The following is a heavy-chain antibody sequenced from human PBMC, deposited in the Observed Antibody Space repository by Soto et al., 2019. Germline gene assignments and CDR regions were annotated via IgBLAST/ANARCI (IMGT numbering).Heavy chain of an antibody. D-gene: IGHD3-3*01. CDR1: GDSVSSNSAA. V-gene: IGHV6-1*01. Sequence: SQTLSLTCAISGDSVSSNSAAWNWIRQSPSRGLEWLGRTYYRSKWYNDYAVSVKSRITINPDTSKNQFSLQLNSVTPEDTAVYYCARELIFGVVQGYYYSMHVSGKATTVTVSS. J-gene: IGHJ6*03. CDR2: TYYRSKWYN. CDR3: ARELIFGVVQGYYYSMHV.